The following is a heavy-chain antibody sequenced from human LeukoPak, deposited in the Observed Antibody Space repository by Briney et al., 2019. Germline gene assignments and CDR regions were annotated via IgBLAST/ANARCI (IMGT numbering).Heavy chain of an antibody. J-gene: IGHJ4*02. D-gene: IGHD5-12*01. V-gene: IGHV4-39*07. CDR3: ATRGYSGYDYGFDY. CDR2: INHSGST. Sequence: SETLSLTCTVSGGSVSSTTYYWSWIRQPPGKGLEWIGEINHSGSTNYNPSLKSRVTISVDTSKNQFSLKLSSVTAADTAVYYCATRGYSGYDYGFDYWGQGTLVTVSS. CDR1: GGSVSSTTYY.